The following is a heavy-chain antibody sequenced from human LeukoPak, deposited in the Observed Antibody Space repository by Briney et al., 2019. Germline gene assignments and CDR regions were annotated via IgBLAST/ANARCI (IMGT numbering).Heavy chain of an antibody. CDR3: ATWSLSPFGFDY. Sequence: GGSLRLSCAASGFTFGSYWMDWVRQAPGKGLVWVSRISGDGSTTAYADSVKGRFTISRDNAKNTLYLQMNSLRAEDTAVYYCATWSLSPFGFDYWGQGTLVTVSS. D-gene: IGHD3-16*01. V-gene: IGHV3-74*01. J-gene: IGHJ4*02. CDR1: GFTFGSYW. CDR2: ISGDGSTT.